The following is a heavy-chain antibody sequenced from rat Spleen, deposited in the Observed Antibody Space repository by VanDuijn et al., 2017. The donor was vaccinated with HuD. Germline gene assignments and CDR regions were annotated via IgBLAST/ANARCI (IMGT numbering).Heavy chain of an antibody. CDR1: GFTFSNSG. V-gene: IGHV5S13*01. Sequence: EVQLVESGGGLVQPGRSLKLSCAASGFTFSNSGTAWVRQAPTKRMEWVESISTDGGNTYYRESVTGRFTISRDNAKNTLYLQMDSLRSEDKANYYCARLWVFDYWGQGVMVTVST. D-gene: IGHD1-7*01. CDR2: ISTDGGNT. J-gene: IGHJ2*01. CDR3: ARLWVFDY.